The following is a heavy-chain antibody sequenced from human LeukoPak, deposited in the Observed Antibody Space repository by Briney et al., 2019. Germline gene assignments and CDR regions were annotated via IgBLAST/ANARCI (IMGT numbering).Heavy chain of an antibody. CDR2: IIPILGIA. D-gene: IGHD4-17*01. Sequence: AASVKVSCKASGYTFTSYGISWVRQAPGQGLEWMGRIIPILGIANYAQKFQGRVTITADKSTSTAYMELSSLRSEDTAVYYCARVSGTVTTSMLDYWGQGTLVTVSS. J-gene: IGHJ4*02. CDR3: ARVSGTVTTSMLDY. CDR1: GYTFTSYG. V-gene: IGHV1-69*04.